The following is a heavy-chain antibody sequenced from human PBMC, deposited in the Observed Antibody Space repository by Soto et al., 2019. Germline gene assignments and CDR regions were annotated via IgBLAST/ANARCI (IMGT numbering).Heavy chain of an antibody. J-gene: IGHJ6*02. D-gene: IGHD2-2*01. V-gene: IGHV3-30*03. CDR3: ARVVPAARYYYCGMDV. Sequence: QVQLVESGGGVVQPGRSLRLSCAASGFTFSTYAMHWVRQAPGKGLEWVAVLSYDGSNKYYADSVKGRFTISRDNSKNTLYLQMKSLRAEDTAVYYCARVVPAARYYYCGMDVWGQGTTVTVSS. CDR2: LSYDGSNK. CDR1: GFTFSTYA.